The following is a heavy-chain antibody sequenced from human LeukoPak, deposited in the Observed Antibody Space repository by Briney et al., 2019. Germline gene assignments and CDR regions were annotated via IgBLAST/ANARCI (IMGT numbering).Heavy chain of an antibody. CDR2: ISGSGGST. D-gene: IGHD3-22*01. CDR3: AKGSGYYPEYFQH. V-gene: IGHV3-23*01. CDR1: GFTFSSYA. J-gene: IGHJ1*01. Sequence: GGCLRLSCAASGFTFSSYAMSWDRQAPGKGLEWVSAISGSGGSTYYADSVKGRFTISRDNSKNTLYLQMNSLRAEDTAVYYCAKGSGYYPEYFQHWGHGNLVTVSS.